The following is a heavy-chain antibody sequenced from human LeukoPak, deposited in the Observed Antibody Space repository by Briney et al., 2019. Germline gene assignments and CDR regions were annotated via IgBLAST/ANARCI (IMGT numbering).Heavy chain of an antibody. Sequence: GASVKVSCKASGYTFTSYGLSWVRQAPGQGLEWMGWISAYNANTNYAQKLQGRVSMTTDTSTSTAYMELGSLRSDDTAVYYCARVGGTTRGNRWFDPWGQGALVTVSS. CDR3: ARVGGTTRGNRWFDP. D-gene: IGHD1-26*01. J-gene: IGHJ5*02. V-gene: IGHV1-18*01. CDR2: ISAYNANT. CDR1: GYTFTSYG.